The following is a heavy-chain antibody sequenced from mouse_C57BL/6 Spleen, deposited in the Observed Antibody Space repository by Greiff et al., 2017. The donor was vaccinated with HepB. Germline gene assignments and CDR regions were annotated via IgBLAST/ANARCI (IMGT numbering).Heavy chain of an antibody. CDR3: ATTVARGAMDY. D-gene: IGHD1-1*01. CDR1: GYSFTSYY. CDR2: IYPGSGNT. J-gene: IGHJ4*01. Sequence: QVQLKQSGPELVKPGASVKISCKASGYSFTSYYIHWVKQRPGQGLEWIGWIYPGSGNTKYNEKFKGKATLTADTSSSTAYMQLSSLTSEDSAVYYCATTVARGAMDYWGQGTSVTVSS. V-gene: IGHV1-66*01.